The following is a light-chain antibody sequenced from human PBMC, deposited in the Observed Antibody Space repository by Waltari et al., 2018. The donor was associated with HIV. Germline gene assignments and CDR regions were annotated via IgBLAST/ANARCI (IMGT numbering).Light chain of an antibody. CDR2: DAS. CDR3: QQRSNWPPFT. CDR1: QSVSSY. Sequence: EIVLTQSPATLSLSPGERATLSCRASQSVSSYLAWYKPKPGQAPRLLIYDASNRATGIPARFSGSGSGTDFTLTISSLEPEDFAVYYCQQRSNWPPFTFGPGTKVDIK. J-gene: IGKJ3*01. V-gene: IGKV3-11*01.